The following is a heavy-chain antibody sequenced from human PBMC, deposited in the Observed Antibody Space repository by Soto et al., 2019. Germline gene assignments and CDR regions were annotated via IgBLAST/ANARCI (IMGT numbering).Heavy chain of an antibody. D-gene: IGHD3-9*01. CDR3: ARSAKYYDILTGYYPLNYFNY. Sequence: SETLSLTCTVSGGSISSYYWSWIRQPPGKGLELIGYIYYSGSTNYNPSLKSRVTISVDTSKNQFSLRLSSVTAADTAVYFCARSAKYYDILTGYYPLNYFNYWGQGTLVTVSS. J-gene: IGHJ4*02. V-gene: IGHV4-59*08. CDR2: IYYSGST. CDR1: GGSISSYY.